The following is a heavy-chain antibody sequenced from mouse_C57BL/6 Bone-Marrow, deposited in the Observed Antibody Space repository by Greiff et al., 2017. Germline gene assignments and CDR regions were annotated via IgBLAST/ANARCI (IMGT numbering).Heavy chain of an antibody. CDR3: ARHGRIYYGYDEGDY. V-gene: IGHV5-6*01. CDR2: ISSGGSYT. J-gene: IGHJ2*01. Sequence: VQLKESGGDLVKPGGSLKLSCAASGFTFSSYSMSWVRQTPDKRLEWVATISSGGSYTYYPDSVKGRFTISRDNAKNTLYLQMSSLKSEDTAMYYCARHGRIYYGYDEGDYWGQGTTLTVSS. CDR1: GFTFSSYS. D-gene: IGHD2-2*01.